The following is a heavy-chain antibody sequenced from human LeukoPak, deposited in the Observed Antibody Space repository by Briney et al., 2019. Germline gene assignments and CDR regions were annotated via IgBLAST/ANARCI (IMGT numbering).Heavy chain of an antibody. CDR1: GYSISSGYY. J-gene: IGHJ4*02. CDR2: IYRSGST. CDR3: ARISYYYDSSGHPGYFDY. Sequence: SETLSLTXAVSGYSISSGYYWGWIRQSPGKGLEWIGSIYRSGSTYYNPSLKSRITISIDTSNNQFSLKLNSVTAADTAVYYCARISYYYDSSGHPGYFDYWGQGTLVTVSS. V-gene: IGHV4-38-2*01. D-gene: IGHD3-22*01.